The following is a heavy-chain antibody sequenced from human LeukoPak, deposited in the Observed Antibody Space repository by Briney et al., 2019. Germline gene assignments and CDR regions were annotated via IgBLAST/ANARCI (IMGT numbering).Heavy chain of an antibody. CDR3: AREGTYSSSWYLFHYYYGMDV. J-gene: IGHJ6*02. D-gene: IGHD6-13*01. CDR1: GFTFSSYA. V-gene: IGHV3-30-3*01. Sequence: GGSLRLSCAASGFTFSSYAMHWVRQAPGKGLEWVAVISYDGSNKYYADSVKGRFTISRDNSKNTLYLRMNSLRAEDTAVYYCAREGTYSSSWYLFHYYYGMDVWGQGTTVTVSS. CDR2: ISYDGSNK.